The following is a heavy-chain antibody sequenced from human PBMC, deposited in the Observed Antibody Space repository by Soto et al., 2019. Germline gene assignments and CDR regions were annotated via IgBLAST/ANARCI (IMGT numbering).Heavy chain of an antibody. J-gene: IGHJ6*02. CDR3: ARGLYYSGMDV. CDR2: MNPKSSNA. Sequence: QVQLVQSGTEVKEPGASVKVSCKASGYTFASFDINWVRQAPGQGLEWMGWMNPKSSNAGYAQKFQGRVTMTRDTSRSTVDLELSSLRSDDTAVYYCARGLYYSGMDVWGQGTTVTVSS. CDR1: GYTFASFD. V-gene: IGHV1-8*01.